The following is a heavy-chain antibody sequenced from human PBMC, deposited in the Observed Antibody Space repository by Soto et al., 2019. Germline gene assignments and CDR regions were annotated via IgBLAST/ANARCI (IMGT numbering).Heavy chain of an antibody. V-gene: IGHV3-33*01. CDR1: GFTFSSYG. CDR2: IWYDGSNK. CDR3: ARDRTGYSDAFDI. Sequence: QVQLVESGGGVVQPGRSLRLSCAASGFTFSSYGMHWVRQAPGKGLEWVALIWYDGSNKYYADSVKGRFTISRDNSKNTLYLQMNSLRAEDTAVYYCARDRTGYSDAFDIWGQGTMVTVSS. D-gene: IGHD3-22*01. J-gene: IGHJ3*02.